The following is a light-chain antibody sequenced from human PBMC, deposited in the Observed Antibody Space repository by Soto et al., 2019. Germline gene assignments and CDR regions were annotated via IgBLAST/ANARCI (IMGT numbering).Light chain of an antibody. CDR1: QSLVYSDGNTY. J-gene: IGKJ1*01. V-gene: IGKV2-24*01. Sequence: DIVLTQTPLSSPVTLGQPASISCRSSQSLVYSDGNTYLSWLQQRPGQPPRRLIYQISNRFSGVPDRCSGSGAGTDFTLKISRVEAEDVGVYSCVQFSHFPRTFGQGTKVEIK. CDR3: VQFSHFPRT. CDR2: QIS.